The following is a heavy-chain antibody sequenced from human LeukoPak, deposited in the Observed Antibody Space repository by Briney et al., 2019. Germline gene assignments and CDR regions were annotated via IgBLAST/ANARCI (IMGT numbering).Heavy chain of an antibody. CDR2: ITNSGNSK. V-gene: IGHV3-48*04. D-gene: IGHD5-18*01. J-gene: IGHJ4*02. CDR3: ARDLAYSRLDY. CDR1: EFTFSSYS. Sequence: GGSLRLSCAASEFTFSSYSMNWVRQAPGKGLEWVSYITNSGNSKSYADSVKGRFTISRDNAENSLYLQMNSLRVEDTAFYYCARDLAYSRLDYWGQGMLVTVSS.